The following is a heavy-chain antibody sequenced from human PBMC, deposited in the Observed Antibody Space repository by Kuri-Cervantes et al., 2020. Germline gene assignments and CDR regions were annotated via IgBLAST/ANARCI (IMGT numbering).Heavy chain of an antibody. Sequence: ASVKVSCKASGYTFTSYGISWVRQAPGQGLEWMGWISAYNGDTNYAQKLQGRVTMTTDTSTSTAYMELRSLRSDDTAVYYCASTHDSSGPSFYYYYYMDVWGKGTTVTVSS. CDR1: GYTFTSYG. CDR2: ISAYNGDT. J-gene: IGHJ6*03. V-gene: IGHV1-18*01. CDR3: ASTHDSSGPSFYYYYYMDV. D-gene: IGHD3-22*01.